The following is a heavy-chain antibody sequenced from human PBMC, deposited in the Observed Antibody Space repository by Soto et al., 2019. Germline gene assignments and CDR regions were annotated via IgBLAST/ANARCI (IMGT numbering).Heavy chain of an antibody. Sequence: QVQLQESGPGLVKPSETLSLTCTVSGGSISSYYWSWIRQPPGKGLEWIGHIYYSGSTKYNPSLKSRVTISVDTSKNQFSLKLSSVTAADTAVYYCARHVGYYSQGEWFDPWGQGTLVTVSS. V-gene: IGHV4-59*08. J-gene: IGHJ5*02. CDR3: ARHVGYYSQGEWFDP. D-gene: IGHD2-15*01. CDR1: GGSISSYY. CDR2: IYYSGST.